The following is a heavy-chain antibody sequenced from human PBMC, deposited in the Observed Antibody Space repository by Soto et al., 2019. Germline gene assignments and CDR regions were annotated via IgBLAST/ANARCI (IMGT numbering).Heavy chain of an antibody. CDR2: IYPGDSDT. CDR3: ARQMRWPNWYFDL. V-gene: IGHV5-51*01. CDR1: GYSFTSYW. Sequence: EVQVVQSGAEVKKPGESLKISCRGSGYSFTSYWIGWVRQMPGKGLEWVGIIYPGDSDTRYSPSFQGQVTISADKSISTDYLQWSSLKASDTAMYYCARQMRWPNWYFDLWGRGPLVTVSS. J-gene: IGHJ2*01.